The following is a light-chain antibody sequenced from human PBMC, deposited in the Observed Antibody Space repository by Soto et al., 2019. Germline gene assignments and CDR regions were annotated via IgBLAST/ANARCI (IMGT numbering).Light chain of an antibody. V-gene: IGKV3-15*01. CDR1: HSVSSN. Sequence: EIVLSQSPGTLSLSTGERATLSCRASHSVSSNLAWYQQKPGQAPRVLIYAASTRATGIPDRFSGSGSGTEFTLTISSLHSEDFGVYYCQQYDNWWTFGQGTKVDI. CDR3: QQYDNWWT. J-gene: IGKJ1*01. CDR2: AAS.